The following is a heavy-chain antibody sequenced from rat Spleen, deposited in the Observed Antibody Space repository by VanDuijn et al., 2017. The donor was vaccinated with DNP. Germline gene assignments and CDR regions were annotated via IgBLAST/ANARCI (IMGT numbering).Heavy chain of an antibody. J-gene: IGHJ3*01. CDR3: NRNVGVPY. Sequence: QVQLKESGPGLVQPSRTLSLTCTVSGFSLTSYNVHWVRQPPGKGLEWMGAIWTGGTTEYNSALKPRLSISRDTSKSQVFLTLNSLQTEDTGIYYCNRNVGVPYWGQGTLVTVSS. CDR1: GFSLTSYN. D-gene: IGHD4-3*01. V-gene: IGHV2S13*01. CDR2: IWTGGTT.